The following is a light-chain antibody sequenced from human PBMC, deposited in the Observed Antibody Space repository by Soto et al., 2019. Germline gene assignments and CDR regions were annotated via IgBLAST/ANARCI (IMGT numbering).Light chain of an antibody. CDR2: DVS. CDR3: SSYTSSSTYV. CDR1: SSDVGGYNY. Sequence: QSALTQPASVSGSPGQSITISCTGTSSDVGGYNYVSWYQQHPGKAPKLMIYDVSNRPSGVSNRSFGSKSGNTASLTISGLQAEDEADYYCSSYTSSSTYVFGTGTKVTVL. J-gene: IGLJ1*01. V-gene: IGLV2-14*01.